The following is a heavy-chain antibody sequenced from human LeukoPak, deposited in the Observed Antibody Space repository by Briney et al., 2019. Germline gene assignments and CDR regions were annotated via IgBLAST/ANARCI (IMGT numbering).Heavy chain of an antibody. Sequence: GGCLRLSCAASGFSFSSYAMNWVRQAPGKGLEWVSIIFGNGDTTYYADSVKGRFTVSRDNSKDTLYLQMNDLRPDDTAIYYCAKRNTMVRGGPCFDYWGQGLLVTVSS. CDR1: GFSFSSYA. D-gene: IGHD3-10*01. CDR2: IFGNGDTT. J-gene: IGHJ4*02. V-gene: IGHV3-23*01. CDR3: AKRNTMVRGGPCFDY.